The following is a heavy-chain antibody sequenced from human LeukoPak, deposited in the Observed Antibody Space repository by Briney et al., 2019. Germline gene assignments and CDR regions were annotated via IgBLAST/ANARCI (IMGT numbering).Heavy chain of an antibody. Sequence: PGGSLRLSCAASGFTFRTYAMTWVRQAPGKGLVWVSHLNSDGSFTNYADSVKGRFTISRDNAKNTLYLQMNSLRAEDTAVYYCARGGSAVNWFDPWGQGTLVTVSS. V-gene: IGHV3-74*01. CDR2: LNSDGSFT. J-gene: IGHJ5*02. CDR3: ARGGSAVNWFDP. D-gene: IGHD3-16*01. CDR1: GFTFRTYA.